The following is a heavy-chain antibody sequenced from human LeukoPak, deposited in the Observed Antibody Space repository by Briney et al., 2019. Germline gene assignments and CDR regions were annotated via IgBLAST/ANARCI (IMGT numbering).Heavy chain of an antibody. V-gene: IGHV1-18*01. CDR1: GGTFSSYA. D-gene: IGHD2-2*02. CDR3: ARVKDIVVVPAAIFDY. CDR2: ISAYNGNT. Sequence: ASVKVSCKASGGTFSSYAISWVRQAPGQGLEWMGWISAYNGNTNYAQKLQGRVTMTTGTSTSTAYMELRSLRSDDTAVYYCARVKDIVVVPAAIFDYWGQGTLVTVPS. J-gene: IGHJ4*02.